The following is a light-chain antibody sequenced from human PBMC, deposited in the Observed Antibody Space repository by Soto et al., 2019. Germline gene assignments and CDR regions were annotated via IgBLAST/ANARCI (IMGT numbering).Light chain of an antibody. CDR2: RAS. Sequence: DVVMTQSPLSLPVTLGQPASISCKSSQSLVFSDGNAYLNWFQQRPGQSPRRLIYRASNLDSGVPDRFSGSWSGTDFTLQINGVEAEDVGVYYCMQATHWPPTFGRGTRVEIK. CDR1: QSLVFSDGNAY. J-gene: IGKJ1*01. CDR3: MQATHWPPT. V-gene: IGKV2-30*01.